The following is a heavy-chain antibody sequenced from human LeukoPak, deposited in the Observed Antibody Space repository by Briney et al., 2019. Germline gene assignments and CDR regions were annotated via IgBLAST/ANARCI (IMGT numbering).Heavy chain of an antibody. CDR2: MNPSSGNT. CDR1: GYTSTSYD. D-gene: IGHD4-17*01. J-gene: IGHJ5*02. V-gene: IGHV1-8*01. Sequence: ASVKVSCKASGYTSTSYDINWVRQATGQGLEWMGWMNPSSGNTGYAQKFQGRVTMTRDTSIGTAYMELSSLRSEDSAVYYCARVPNRGDKFDPWGQGTLVTVSS. CDR3: ARVPNRGDKFDP.